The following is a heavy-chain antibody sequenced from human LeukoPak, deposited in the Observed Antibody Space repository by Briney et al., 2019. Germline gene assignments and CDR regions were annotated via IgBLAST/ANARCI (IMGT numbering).Heavy chain of an antibody. J-gene: IGHJ6*02. Sequence: PGGSLRLSCAASGFTFSRYWMHWVRQAPGKGLVWVSRINSDGSNTIYADSVKGRFTFSRDNAKNTLYLQMNSLRAEDTAVYYCAKASAAGMPYYYGMDVWGQGTTVTVSS. V-gene: IGHV3-74*01. CDR1: GFTFSRYW. D-gene: IGHD6-13*01. CDR2: INSDGSNT. CDR3: AKASAAGMPYYYGMDV.